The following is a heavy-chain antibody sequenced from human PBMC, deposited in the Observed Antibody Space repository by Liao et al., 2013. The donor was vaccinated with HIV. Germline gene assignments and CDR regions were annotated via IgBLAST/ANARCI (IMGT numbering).Heavy chain of an antibody. CDR1: GGSISSYY. CDR3: ARGNLLGIEADY. Sequence: QVQLQESGPGLVKPSETLSLTCTVSGGSISSYYWSWIRQPAGKGLEWIGYIYYSGSTNYNPSLKSRVTISVDTSKNQFSLKLSSVTAADTAVYYCARGNLLGIEADYWGQGTLVTVSS. V-gene: IGHV4-59*01. CDR2: IYYSGST. J-gene: IGHJ4*02. D-gene: IGHD2-21*01.